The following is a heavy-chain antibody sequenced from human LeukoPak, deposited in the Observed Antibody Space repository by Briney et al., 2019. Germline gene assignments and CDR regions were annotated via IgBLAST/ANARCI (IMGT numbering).Heavy chain of an antibody. J-gene: IGHJ4*02. CDR1: GYSLSNYG. CDR2: IGRVTSNSGDV. Sequence: GASVKVSCKTSGYSLSNYGISWVRQAPGQGLEWMGRIGRVTSNSGDVTYAPKFQDRVTMTTDTSTTTAYMELRSLRFDDTAVYFCARYNSLFRGVTTSDYWGQGTLVTVSS. D-gene: IGHD3-10*01. V-gene: IGHV1-18*01. CDR3: ARYNSLFRGVTTSDY.